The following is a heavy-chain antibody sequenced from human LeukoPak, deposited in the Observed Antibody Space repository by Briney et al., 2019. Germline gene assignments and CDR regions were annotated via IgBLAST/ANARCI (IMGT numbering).Heavy chain of an antibody. D-gene: IGHD3-3*01. J-gene: IGHJ6*02. CDR3: ARGHLRFLEWLSPSYGMDV. V-gene: IGHV3-13*01. CDR2: IGTAGDT. Sequence: GGSLRLSCAASGFTFSSYDMHWVRQATGNGLEWVSAIGTAGDTYYPGSVKGRFTISRENAKNSLYLQMNSLRAGDTAVYYCARGHLRFLEWLSPSYGMDVWGQGTTVTVSS. CDR1: GFTFSSYD.